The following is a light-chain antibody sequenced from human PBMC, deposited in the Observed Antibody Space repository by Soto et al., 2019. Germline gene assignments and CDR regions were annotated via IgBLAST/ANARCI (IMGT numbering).Light chain of an antibody. CDR2: KVS. J-gene: IGKJ3*01. Sequence: DVVMTQSPLSLPVTLGQPASISCRSSQSLVSSDGNTYLNWFHQRPGQSPRRLIYKVSNRDSGVPDRFSGSGSGTEFTLTISRVESEYAGVYYCMQAAQWPRTFGPGTKVDIK. CDR1: QSLVSSDGNTY. V-gene: IGKV2-30*01. CDR3: MQAAQWPRT.